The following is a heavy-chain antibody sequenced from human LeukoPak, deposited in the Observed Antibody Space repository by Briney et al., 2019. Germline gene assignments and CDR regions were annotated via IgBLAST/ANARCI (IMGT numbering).Heavy chain of an antibody. V-gene: IGHV1-2*02. CDR2: INPNSGGT. Sequence: GASVKVSCKASGYTFTGYYMHWVRQAPGQGLEWMGWINPNSGGTNYAQKFRGRVTMTRDTSISTAYMELSRLRSDDTAVYYCASLEPYDYVWGSLRLDYWGQGTLVTVSS. CDR1: GYTFTGYY. D-gene: IGHD3-16*01. CDR3: ASLEPYDYVWGSLRLDY. J-gene: IGHJ4*02.